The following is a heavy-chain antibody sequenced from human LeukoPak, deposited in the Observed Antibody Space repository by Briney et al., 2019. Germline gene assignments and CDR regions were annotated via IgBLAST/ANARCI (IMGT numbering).Heavy chain of an antibody. CDR3: AREGYYGSGSYSIHWFDP. CDR2: IHYSGGT. CDR1: RGSISSYY. D-gene: IGHD3-10*01. Sequence: SETLSLTCTVSRGSISSYYWSWIRRPPGKGLEWIGYIHYSGGTNYNPSLKSRVTISVDTSKSQFSLKLSSVTAADTAVYYCAREGYYGSGSYSIHWFDPWGQGTLVTVSS. V-gene: IGHV4-59*01. J-gene: IGHJ5*02.